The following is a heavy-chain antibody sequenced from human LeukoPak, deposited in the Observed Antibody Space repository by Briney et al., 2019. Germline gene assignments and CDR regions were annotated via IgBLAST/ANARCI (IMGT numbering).Heavy chain of an antibody. V-gene: IGHV3-23*01. CDR2: ISGSGGST. CDR1: GFTFSSYA. J-gene: IGHJ5*02. D-gene: IGHD3-22*01. CDR3: AKGAASGLVDWFDP. Sequence: GGSLRLSCAASGFTFSSYAMSWVRLAPGKGLEWVSAISGSGGSTYYADPAKGRFTTSRDNSKNIVYLQMDSLRDDDTAVYYCAKGAASGLVDWFDPWGQGTLVTVSS.